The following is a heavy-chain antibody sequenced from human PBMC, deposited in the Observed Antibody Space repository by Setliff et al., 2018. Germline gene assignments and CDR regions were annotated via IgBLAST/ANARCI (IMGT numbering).Heavy chain of an antibody. D-gene: IGHD3-16*02. Sequence: ASVKVSCKASGYTFTSHYMHWVRQAPGLGLEWMGTINPSSGRTSYAQKFQGRVTMTRDTSTSTVYMDMSSLRSEDTAVYYCAGSVGGVSVSSPFDYWGQGTLVTVSS. CDR1: GYTFTSHY. V-gene: IGHV1-46*01. J-gene: IGHJ4*02. CDR3: AGSVGGVSVSSPFDY. CDR2: INPSSGRT.